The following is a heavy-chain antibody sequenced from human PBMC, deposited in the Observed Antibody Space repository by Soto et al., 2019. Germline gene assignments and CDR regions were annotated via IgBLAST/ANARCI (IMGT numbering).Heavy chain of an antibody. J-gene: IGHJ4*02. V-gene: IGHV4-59*12. CDR3: ARGSSVVPAAVTYFDY. CDR1: GGSISSYY. CDR2: IYYSGST. D-gene: IGHD2-2*01. Sequence: SETLSLTCTVSGGSISSYYWSWIRQPPGKGLEWIGYIYYSGSTNYNPSLKSRVTISVDTSKNQFSLKLSSVTAADTAVYYCARGSSVVPAAVTYFDYWGQGTLVTVSS.